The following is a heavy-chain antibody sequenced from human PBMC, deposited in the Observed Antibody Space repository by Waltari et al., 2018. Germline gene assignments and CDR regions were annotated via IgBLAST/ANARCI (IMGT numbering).Heavy chain of an antibody. Sequence: QVQLVQSGAEVKKPGSSVKVSCKASGGTFSSYAISWVRQAPGQGLGGMGGSSPVLVKANYAQKFQGRVTIAAAESTSTAYMGLSSRRSEDTAGYYCAGDGGGRSAQFDYWGQGTLVTVSS. J-gene: IGHJ4*02. D-gene: IGHD3-16*01. V-gene: IGHV1-69*11. CDR1: GGTFSSYA. CDR2: SSPVLVKA. CDR3: AGDGGGRSAQFDY.